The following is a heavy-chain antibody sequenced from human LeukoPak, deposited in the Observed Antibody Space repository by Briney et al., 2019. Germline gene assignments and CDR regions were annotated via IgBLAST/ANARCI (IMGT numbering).Heavy chain of an antibody. CDR1: GGSFSGYY. D-gene: IGHD6-13*01. Sequence: SETLPLTCAVYGGSFSGYYWSWIRQPPGKGLEWIGEINHSGSTNYNPSLKSRVTISVDTSKNQFSLKLSSVTAADTAVYYCARETAAGFYYGMDVWGKGTTVTVSS. J-gene: IGHJ6*04. CDR2: INHSGST. CDR3: ARETAAGFYYGMDV. V-gene: IGHV4-34*01.